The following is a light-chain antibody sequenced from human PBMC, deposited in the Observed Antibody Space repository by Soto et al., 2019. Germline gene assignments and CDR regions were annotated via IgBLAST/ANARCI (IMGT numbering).Light chain of an antibody. CDR1: SSDVGGYNF. CDR2: EVS. V-gene: IGLV2-14*03. J-gene: IGLJ1*01. Sequence: QSALTQPASVFGSPGQSITFSCTGTSSDVGGYNFVSWYQQHPGKAPKLMIYEVSSRPSGVSNRFSGSKSGNSASLTISGPQPEDESDYYCSSYTPSTTVVFGTGTKLTVL. CDR3: SSYTPSTTVV.